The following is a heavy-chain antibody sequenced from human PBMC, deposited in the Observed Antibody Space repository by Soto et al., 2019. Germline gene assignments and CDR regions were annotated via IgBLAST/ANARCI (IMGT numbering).Heavy chain of an antibody. CDR1: GFTFSSYS. CDR2: ISSSSSYI. CDR3: ARDTPFNCSSPSCYPTWSDP. V-gene: IGHV3-21*01. J-gene: IGHJ5*02. D-gene: IGHD2-2*01. Sequence: TGGSLRLSCAASGFTFSSYSMNWVRQAPGKGLEWVSSISSSSSYIYYADSVKGRFTISRDNAKNSLYLQMNSLRAEDTAVYYCARDTPFNCSSPSCYPTWSDPWAQGPLVTVS.